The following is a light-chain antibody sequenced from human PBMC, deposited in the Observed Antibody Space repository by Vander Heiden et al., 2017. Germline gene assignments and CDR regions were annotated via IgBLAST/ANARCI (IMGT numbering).Light chain of an antibody. V-gene: IGKV3D-20*01. J-gene: IGKJ2*01. CDR3: QHYDNSPPYT. CDR1: QIISNNY. CDR2: EAY. Sequence: EIVLTQYPATLSLSPGDRATPSCGASQIISNNYLAWYQQKPGLAPRLLIYEAYSRAAGIPDRFSGSGSGTDFTLTINRLEPEDFGIYYCQHYDNSPPYTFGQGTKLEIK.